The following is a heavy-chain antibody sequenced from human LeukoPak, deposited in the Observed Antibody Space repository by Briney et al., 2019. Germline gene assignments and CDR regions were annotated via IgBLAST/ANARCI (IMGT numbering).Heavy chain of an antibody. D-gene: IGHD6-19*01. CDR3: AKRGPGPVAGSYDF. J-gene: IGHJ4*02. CDR2: LCARGDI. CDR1: GFTFSDYA. Sequence: GGSLRLSCVGSGFTFSDYAMTWVRQTPGKGLEWISSLCARGDIFYADSVQGRFTISRDNSNNAAHLQMNSLSPEDTAIYYCAKRGPGPVAGSYDFWGQGTLVTVSS. V-gene: IGHV3-23*01.